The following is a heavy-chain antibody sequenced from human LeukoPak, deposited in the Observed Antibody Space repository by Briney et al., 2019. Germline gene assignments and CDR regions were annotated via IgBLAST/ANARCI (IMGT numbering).Heavy chain of an antibody. D-gene: IGHD3-22*01. Sequence: PGGSLRLSCAASGFTFSDSAMHWVRQASGKGLEWGGRIRSKANNYATAYAASVKGRFTISRDDSKNTAYLQMNSLKTEDTAVYYCTSHHYYDSSGYYPDFDYWGQGTLVTVSS. CDR3: TSHHYYDSSGYYPDFDY. J-gene: IGHJ4*02. V-gene: IGHV3-73*01. CDR2: IRSKANNYAT. CDR1: GFTFSDSA.